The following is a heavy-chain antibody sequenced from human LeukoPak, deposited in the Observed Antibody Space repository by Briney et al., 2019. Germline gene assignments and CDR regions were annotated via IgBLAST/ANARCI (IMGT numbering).Heavy chain of an antibody. V-gene: IGHV4-39*01. Sequence: KSSKTLSLTCTVSGGSISSSTYYWGWIRQPPGRGLEWIGTIYYSGSTYYNPSLRSRVTVSVDTSKNQFSLKVSSVTAADTAVYYCVRHPAAGGTGFYGMDVWGQGTTVTVSS. D-gene: IGHD6-13*01. CDR3: VRHPAAGGTGFYGMDV. CDR1: GGSISSSTYY. J-gene: IGHJ6*02. CDR2: IYYSGST.